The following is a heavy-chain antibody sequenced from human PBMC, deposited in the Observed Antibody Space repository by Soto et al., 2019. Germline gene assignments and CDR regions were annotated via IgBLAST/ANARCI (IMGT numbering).Heavy chain of an antibody. J-gene: IGHJ3*02. V-gene: IGHV4-38-2*01. CDR2: IYHSGST. Sequence: SETLSLTCVVSGYSISSGYYWGWIRQPPGKGLEWIGSIYHSGSTYYNPSLKSRVTISVDTSKNQFSLKLSSVTAADTAVYYCARPITIFGVAYDAFDIWGQGTMVTVSS. CDR1: GYSISSGYY. D-gene: IGHD3-3*01. CDR3: ARPITIFGVAYDAFDI.